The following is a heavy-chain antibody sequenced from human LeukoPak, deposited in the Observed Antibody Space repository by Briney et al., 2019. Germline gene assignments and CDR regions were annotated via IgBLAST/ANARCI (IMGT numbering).Heavy chain of an antibody. D-gene: IGHD4-23*01. CDR2: VNPKRGDT. CDR3: ARGRRPYYGGDPVDI. CDR1: GYTFASYD. Sequence: ASVKVSYKASGYTFASYDVNWVRQAPGQGLELMGWVNPKRGDTGYAQQFQGRVTLTWNTSISTAYMELSSLTSDDTAFYYCARGRRPYYGGDPVDIWGHGTMVTVSS. V-gene: IGHV1-8*01. J-gene: IGHJ3*02.